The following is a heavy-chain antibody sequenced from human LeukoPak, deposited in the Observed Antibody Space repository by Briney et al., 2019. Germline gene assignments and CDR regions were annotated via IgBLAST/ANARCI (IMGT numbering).Heavy chain of an antibody. CDR3: ARALGRGVISNWFDP. J-gene: IGHJ5*02. CDR1: GFTFSSYS. CDR2: ISSSSSYI. V-gene: IGHV3-21*01. D-gene: IGHD3-10*01. Sequence: KPGGSLRLSCAASGFTFSSYSMNWVRQAPGKGLEWVSSISSSSSYIYYADSVKGRFTISRDNAKNSLYLQMNSLRAEDTAVYYCARALGRGVISNWFDPWGQGTLVTVSS.